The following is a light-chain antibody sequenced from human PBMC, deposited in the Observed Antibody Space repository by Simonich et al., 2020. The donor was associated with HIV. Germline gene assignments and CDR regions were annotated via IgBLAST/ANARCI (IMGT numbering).Light chain of an antibody. CDR1: QSGISN. CDR3: QQFYTSVVT. Sequence: EIVMTQSPATLSVSPGKRATLSCRARQSGISNLAWYQHKPGQAPRLLIYDASNRATGIPARFSGSGSGTDFTLTISSLQPEDFATYYCQQFYTSVVTFGGGTKVEI. V-gene: IGKV3D-15*01. CDR2: DAS. J-gene: IGKJ4*01.